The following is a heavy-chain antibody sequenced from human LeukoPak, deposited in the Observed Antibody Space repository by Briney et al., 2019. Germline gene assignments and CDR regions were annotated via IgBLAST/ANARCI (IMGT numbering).Heavy chain of an antibody. CDR2: IKHDGSEK. V-gene: IGHV3-7*01. D-gene: IGHD6-13*01. Sequence: PGGSLRLSCAASGFTFNTYWMSWVRQAPGKGLGWVANIKHDGSEKYVDSVKGRFTISRDNSKSTLYLQMNSLGAEDTAVYYCAKDQKLGIAAAQTYYGMDVWGQGTTVTVSS. J-gene: IGHJ6*02. CDR1: GFTFNTYW. CDR3: AKDQKLGIAAAQTYYGMDV.